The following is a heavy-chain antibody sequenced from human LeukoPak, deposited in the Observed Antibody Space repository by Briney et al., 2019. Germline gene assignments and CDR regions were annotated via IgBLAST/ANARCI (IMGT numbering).Heavy chain of an antibody. J-gene: IGHJ4*02. CDR1: GGSISSSNW. Sequence: PSETLSLTCAVSGGSISSSNWWTWVRQPPGKGLEWIGEIHHSGSTNYSPSLKSRVTISVDNSRNQFSLGLSSVSAADTAVYYCARGIPGYFGTSGYYYGYWGQGTLVTVSS. V-gene: IGHV4-4*02. CDR2: IHHSGST. D-gene: IGHD3-22*01. CDR3: ARGIPGYFGTSGYYYGY.